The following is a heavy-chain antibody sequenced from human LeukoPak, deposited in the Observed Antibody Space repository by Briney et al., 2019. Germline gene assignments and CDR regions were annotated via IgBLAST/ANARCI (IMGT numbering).Heavy chain of an antibody. Sequence: SQTLSLTCAISGDSVSSNSAAWNWIRQSPSRGLEWLGRTYYRSKWYNDYAVSVKSRITINPDTSKNQFSLQLNSVTPEDTAVYCCARAGIAVAGLTRPYYMDVWGKGTTVTISS. CDR3: ARAGIAVAGLTRPYYMDV. D-gene: IGHD6-19*01. CDR2: TYYRSKWYN. CDR1: GDSVSSNSAA. J-gene: IGHJ6*03. V-gene: IGHV6-1*01.